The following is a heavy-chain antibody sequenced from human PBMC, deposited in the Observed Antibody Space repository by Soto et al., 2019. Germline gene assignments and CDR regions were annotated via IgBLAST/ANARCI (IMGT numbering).Heavy chain of an antibody. CDR2: IYYSGST. V-gene: IGHV4-59*01. J-gene: IGHJ4*02. D-gene: IGHD6-19*01. CDR3: AREWSISVAAPGY. CDR1: GGSISSYY. Sequence: SETLSLTCTVSGGSISSYYWSWIRQPPGKGLEWIGYIYYSGSTNYNPSLKSRVTISVDTSKNQFSLKLSSVTAADTAVYYCAREWSISVAAPGYWGQGTLVTVSS.